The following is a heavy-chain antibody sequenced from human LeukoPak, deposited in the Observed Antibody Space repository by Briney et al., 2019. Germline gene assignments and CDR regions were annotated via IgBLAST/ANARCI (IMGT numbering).Heavy chain of an antibody. CDR2: ISSSSSYI. J-gene: IGHJ4*02. CDR3: AKEIVVVVAAQKDY. V-gene: IGHV3-21*04. Sequence: GGSLRLSCAASGFTFSSYSMNWVRQAPGKGLEWVSSISSSSSYIYYADSVKGRFTISRDNAKNSLYLQMNSLRAEDTAVYYCAKEIVVVVAAQKDYWGQGTLVTVSS. D-gene: IGHD2-15*01. CDR1: GFTFSSYS.